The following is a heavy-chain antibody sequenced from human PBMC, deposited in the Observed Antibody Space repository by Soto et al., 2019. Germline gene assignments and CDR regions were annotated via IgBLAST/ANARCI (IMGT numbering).Heavy chain of an antibody. J-gene: IGHJ2*01. V-gene: IGHV3-30*18. CDR1: GFDFNNYG. CDR2: VSHDGTAK. D-gene: IGHD6-19*01. CDR3: AKEYSSVWSRWYFDL. Sequence: QVQLVESGGGVVQPGRSLRLSCAGSGFDFNNYGIQWVRQAPGKGLEWVAVVSHDGTAKIYADPVKGRFTISRDGSENMVYLQVDSLRVEDTAVYYCAKEYSSVWSRWYFDLWGRGTLVTVSS.